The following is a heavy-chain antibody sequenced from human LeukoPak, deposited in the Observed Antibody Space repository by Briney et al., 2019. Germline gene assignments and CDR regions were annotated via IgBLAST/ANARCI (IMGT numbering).Heavy chain of an antibody. J-gene: IGHJ4*02. D-gene: IGHD6-19*01. CDR3: AKDFAVAAYFDY. V-gene: IGHV3-23*01. CDR2: ITGNGATT. Sequence: GGSLRPSCAAAGFTLSSFSMNWVSQAPGKGLEWVSGITGNGATTYYANSVKGRFTISTDNSKNTLYLQLNSMRAEDTAIYYCAKDFAVAAYFDYWGQGTLITVSS. CDR1: GFTLSSFS.